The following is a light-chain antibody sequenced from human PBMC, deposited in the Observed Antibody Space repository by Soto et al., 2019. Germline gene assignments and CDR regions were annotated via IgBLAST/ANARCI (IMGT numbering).Light chain of an antibody. Sequence: QLVLTQAPSASGTPGQRVTISCSGSSSNIGSNTVNWYQQLPGTAPKLLMYSNNQRPSGVPDRFSGSKSGTSASLAISGLQSEDEADYYCAAWDDSLNGRVFGGGTKLTVL. CDR2: SNN. CDR3: AAWDDSLNGRV. CDR1: SSNIGSNT. V-gene: IGLV1-44*01. J-gene: IGLJ3*02.